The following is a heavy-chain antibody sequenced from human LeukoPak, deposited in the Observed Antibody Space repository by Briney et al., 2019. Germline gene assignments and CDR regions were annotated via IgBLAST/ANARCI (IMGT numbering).Heavy chain of an antibody. CDR2: ITTSWETT. V-gene: IGHV3-48*04. CDR3: AKDQGSSSGWYSRDGFAL. D-gene: IGHD6-19*01. Sequence: GGSLRLSCAASGFTFSSYNMIWLRQAPGKGLEWVSYITTSWETTHYADSVSGRFTISRDNAKNSLSLQMDSLRAEDTAVYYCAKDQGSSSGWYSRDGFALWGRGTMVTVSS. J-gene: IGHJ3*01. CDR1: GFTFSSYN.